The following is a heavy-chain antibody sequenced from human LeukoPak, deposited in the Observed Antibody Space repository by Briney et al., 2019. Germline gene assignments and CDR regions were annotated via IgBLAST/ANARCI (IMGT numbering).Heavy chain of an antibody. V-gene: IGHV1-46*01. CDR3: ARDRYPVTTVVTWQAFDI. CDR1: GYTFTSYY. D-gene: IGHD4-23*01. J-gene: IGHJ3*02. CDR2: INPSGGST. Sequence: ASVTVSCKASGYTFTSYYMHWVRQAPGQGLEWMGIINPSGGSTSYAQKFQGRVTMTRDTSTSTVYMELSSLRSEDTAVYYCARDRYPVTTVVTWQAFDIWGQGTMVTVSS.